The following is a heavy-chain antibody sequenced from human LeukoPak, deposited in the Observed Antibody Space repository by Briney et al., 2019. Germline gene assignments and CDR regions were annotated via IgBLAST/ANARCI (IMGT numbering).Heavy chain of an antibody. Sequence: PSETLSLTCAVYGGSFSGYYWSWIRQPPGKGLEWIGSKSYSGSTHDNPSLKSRVTISVDTSKNQFSLKLSSVTAADTAVYYCARRVPGDYGNWFDPWGQGDQVTVSS. CDR2: KSYSGST. CDR1: GGSFSGYY. J-gene: IGHJ5*02. V-gene: IGHV4-34*01. CDR3: ARRVPGDYGNWFDP. D-gene: IGHD4-17*01.